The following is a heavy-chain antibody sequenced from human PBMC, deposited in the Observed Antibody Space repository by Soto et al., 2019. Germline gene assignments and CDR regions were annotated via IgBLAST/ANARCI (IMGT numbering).Heavy chain of an antibody. V-gene: IGHV3-30*18. CDR3: AKDRVLVPAATYCFYVMDV. J-gene: IGHJ6*02. CDR1: GFTFSSYG. CDR2: VSYDGSKN. Sequence: QVQLVESGGGVVQPGRSLRLSCVASGFTFSSYGMHWVRQAPGKGLEWVAVVSYDGSKNYYADSVKGRFTISRDNSKNTLYLEVNSLRAEATALYYCAKDRVLVPAATYCFYVMDVWGPGTTVTVSS. D-gene: IGHD2-2*01.